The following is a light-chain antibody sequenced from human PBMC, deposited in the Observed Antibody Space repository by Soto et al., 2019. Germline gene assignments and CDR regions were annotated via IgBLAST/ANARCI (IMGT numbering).Light chain of an antibody. Sequence: IVLTQSPGTLSLSPGERVTLSCRASQSVSSSFVWYQQKHGQAPRLLIYGASSRATGIPDRFSGSGSGTDFTLTISRLEPEDFALYYCQQYVDSPLTFGGGTKVEIK. CDR3: QQYVDSPLT. CDR1: QSVSSS. J-gene: IGKJ4*01. V-gene: IGKV3-20*01. CDR2: GAS.